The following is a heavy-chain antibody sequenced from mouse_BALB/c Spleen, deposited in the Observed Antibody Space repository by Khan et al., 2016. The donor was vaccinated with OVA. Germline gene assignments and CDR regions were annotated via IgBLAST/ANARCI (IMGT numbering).Heavy chain of an antibody. J-gene: IGHJ2*01. CDR1: GYTFTSYW. Sequence: LQQPGSELVRPGASVKLSCKASGYTFTSYWMHWVKQRPGQGLEWIGNIYPGSGSTNYDEKFKSKATLTVDTSSSTAYMQLSSLTSEDSAVYYCTRGEYDGDYWGHGTTLTVSS. CDR2: IYPGSGST. V-gene: IGHV1S22*01. CDR3: TRGEYDGDY. D-gene: IGHD2-14*01.